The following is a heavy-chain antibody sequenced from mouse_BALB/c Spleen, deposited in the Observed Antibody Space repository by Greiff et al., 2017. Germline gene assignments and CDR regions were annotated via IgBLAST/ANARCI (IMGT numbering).Heavy chain of an antibody. Sequence: ESGPGLVKPSQSLSLTCSVTGYSITSGYYWNWIRQFPGNKLEWMGYISYDGSNNYNPSLKNRISITRDTSKSQFFLKLNSVTTEDTATYYCARAYYRYDAWFAYWGQGTLVTVSA. J-gene: IGHJ3*01. CDR3: ARAYYRYDAWFAY. CDR2: ISYDGSN. CDR1: GYSITSGYY. D-gene: IGHD2-14*01. V-gene: IGHV3-6*02.